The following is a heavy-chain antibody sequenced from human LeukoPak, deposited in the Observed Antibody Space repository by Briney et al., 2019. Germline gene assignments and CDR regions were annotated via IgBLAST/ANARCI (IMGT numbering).Heavy chain of an antibody. CDR1: GYTFNTYG. V-gene: IGHV1-18*01. J-gene: IGHJ5*02. CDR2: ISPYNGNT. CDR3: ARSTAIITMIVIEGWFDP. D-gene: IGHD3-22*01. Sequence: ASVKVSCKPSGYTFNTYGITWVRQAPGQGLEWMGWISPYNGNTNYAQKFQGRVTMTTDTSTSTAYMELRSLRSDDTAVYYCARSTAIITMIVIEGWFDPWGQGTLVTVSS.